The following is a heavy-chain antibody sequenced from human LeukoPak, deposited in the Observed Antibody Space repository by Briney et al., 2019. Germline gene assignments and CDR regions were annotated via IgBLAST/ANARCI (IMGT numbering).Heavy chain of an antibody. CDR3: ARGRDGYNSIAY. J-gene: IGHJ4*02. CDR1: GFIFSSYA. D-gene: IGHD5-24*01. CDR2: MSYDGSNK. Sequence: GRSLRLSCAASGFIFSSYAMHWVRQAPGKGLEWVAVMSYDGSNKYYADSVKGRFTISRDNSKNTLYLQMNSLRAEDTTVYYCARGRDGYNSIAYWGQGTLATVSS. V-gene: IGHV3-30-3*01.